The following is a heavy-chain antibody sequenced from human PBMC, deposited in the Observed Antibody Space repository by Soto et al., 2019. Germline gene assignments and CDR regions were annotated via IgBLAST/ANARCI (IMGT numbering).Heavy chain of an antibody. D-gene: IGHD3-10*01. CDR2: ITNNGGST. V-gene: IGHV3-23*01. Sequence: EVHLLESGGGLVQPGGSLRLSCAASGFTFSGHTMNWVRQAPGKGLEWVSAITNNGGSTYYADSVKGRFTISRDNSKSTLFLQMNNLRAEDTAIYYCAKRYYGSGKVDYWGQGTLVTVSS. CDR3: AKRYYGSGKVDY. CDR1: GFTFSGHT. J-gene: IGHJ4*02.